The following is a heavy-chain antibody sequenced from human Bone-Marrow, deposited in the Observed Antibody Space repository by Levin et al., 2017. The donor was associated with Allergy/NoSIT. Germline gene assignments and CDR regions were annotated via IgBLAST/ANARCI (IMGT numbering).Heavy chain of an antibody. J-gene: IGHJ4*02. CDR3: AKDDGSVGATFSDY. Sequence: GGSLRLSCAASGFTFGSYAMNWVRQAPGKGLEWVSTISGSGGRTYYTHSAKGRFRVSRDNSKNTLFLQLDSLRAEDTAVYYCAKDDGSVGATFSDYWGQGTLVTVSS. D-gene: IGHD1-26*01. CDR2: ISGSGGRT. CDR1: GFTFGSYA. V-gene: IGHV3-23*01.